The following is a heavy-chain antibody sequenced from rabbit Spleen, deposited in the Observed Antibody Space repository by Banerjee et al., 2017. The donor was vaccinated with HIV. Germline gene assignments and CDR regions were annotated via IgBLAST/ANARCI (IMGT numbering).Heavy chain of an antibody. J-gene: IGHJ6*01. CDR3: SRDWPDIIGWNFGF. D-gene: IGHD1-1*01. CDR2: IDVPKSGCT. CDR1: GLDFSINFW. V-gene: IGHV1S45*01. Sequence: QEQLVESGGGLVKPGASLTITCKASGLDFSINFWICWVRQAPGKGLEWIACIDVPKSGCTYYTTWAKGRFTISRTSSTTVTLQMTSLTAADTATYFCSRDWPDIIGWNFGFWGPGTLVTVS.